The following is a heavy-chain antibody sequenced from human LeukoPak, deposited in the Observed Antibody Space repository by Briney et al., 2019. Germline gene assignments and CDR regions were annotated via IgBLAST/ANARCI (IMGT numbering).Heavy chain of an antibody. J-gene: IGHJ4*02. CDR2: IYYSGST. Sequence: SETLSLTCTVSGGSISSYYWSWIRQPPGKGLEWIGYIYYSGSTNYNPSLKSRVTISVDRSKNQFSLKLSSVTAADTAVYYCARVSGGLRYDYWGQGTLVTVSS. CDR1: GGSISSYY. D-gene: IGHD4-17*01. V-gene: IGHV4-59*12. CDR3: ARVSGGLRYDY.